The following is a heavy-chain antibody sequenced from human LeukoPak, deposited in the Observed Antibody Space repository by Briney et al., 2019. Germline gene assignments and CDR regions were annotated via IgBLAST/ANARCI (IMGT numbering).Heavy chain of an antibody. CDR2: IKSKTDGGTT. CDR1: GFTFSNAW. V-gene: IGHV3-15*01. CDR3: TTDSGSSSSDY. D-gene: IGHD6-13*01. J-gene: IGHJ4*02. Sequence: GGSLRLSCAASGFTFSNAWMSWVRQAPGKGLERVGRIKSKTDGGTTDYAAPVKGRFTISRDDSKNTLYLQMNSLKTEDTAVYYCTTDSGSSSSDYWGQGTLVTVSS.